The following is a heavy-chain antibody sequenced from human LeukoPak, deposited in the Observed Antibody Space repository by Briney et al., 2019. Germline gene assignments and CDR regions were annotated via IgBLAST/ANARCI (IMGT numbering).Heavy chain of an antibody. D-gene: IGHD4-17*01. CDR3: ARDVAHDHGDPWDY. Sequence: VKPGGSLRLSCAASGFTFSSYSMNWVRQAPGKGLEWVSSISGSNSYIEYADSVKGRFTISRDNAKNSLYLQMNSLRAEDTALYYCARDVAHDHGDPWDYWGQGTLVTVSS. CDR2: ISGSNSYI. V-gene: IGHV3-21*01. J-gene: IGHJ4*02. CDR1: GFTFSSYS.